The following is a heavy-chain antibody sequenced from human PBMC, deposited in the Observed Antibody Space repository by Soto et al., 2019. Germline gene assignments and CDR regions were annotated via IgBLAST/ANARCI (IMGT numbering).Heavy chain of an antibody. Sequence: EVQLLESGGGLVQPGGSLRLSCAASGFTFSSYAMSWVRQAPGKGLEWVSAISGSGGSTYYADSVKGRFTISRDNSKNTLYLQMNSLRAEDTAVYYCAKDFDRREQLWLDYYYGMDVWGQGTTVTVSS. CDR3: AKDFDRREQLWLDYYYGMDV. D-gene: IGHD5-18*01. J-gene: IGHJ6*02. V-gene: IGHV3-23*01. CDR2: ISGSGGST. CDR1: GFTFSSYA.